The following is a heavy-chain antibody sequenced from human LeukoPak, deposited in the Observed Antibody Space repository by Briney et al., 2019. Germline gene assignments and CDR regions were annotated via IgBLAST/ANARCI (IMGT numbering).Heavy chain of an antibody. CDR2: IIPIFGIA. D-gene: IGHD3-3*01. V-gene: IGHV1-69*04. CDR1: GGTFSSYA. J-gene: IGHJ5*02. CDR3: ARDRLDLSFGVIKGWFDP. Sequence: SVKVSCKASGGTFSSYAISWVRQAPGQGLEWMGRIIPIFGIANYAQKFQGRVTITAGKSTSTAYMELSSLRSEDTAVYYCARDRLDLSFGVIKGWFDPWGQGTLVTVSS.